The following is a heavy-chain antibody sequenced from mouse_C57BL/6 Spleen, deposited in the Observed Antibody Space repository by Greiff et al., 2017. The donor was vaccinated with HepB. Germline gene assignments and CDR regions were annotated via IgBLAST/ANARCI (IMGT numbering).Heavy chain of an antibody. CDR2: LDPETGGT. Sequence: QVQLQQSGAELVRPGASVTLSCKASGYTFTDYEMPWVKQTPVHGLEWIGALDPETGGTAYNQKFKGKAILTADKSSSTAYMELRSLTSEDAAVYYCTRSVSEDYWGQGTTLTVSS. D-gene: IGHD1-1*01. CDR1: GYTFTDYE. CDR3: TRSVSEDY. J-gene: IGHJ2*01. V-gene: IGHV1-15*01.